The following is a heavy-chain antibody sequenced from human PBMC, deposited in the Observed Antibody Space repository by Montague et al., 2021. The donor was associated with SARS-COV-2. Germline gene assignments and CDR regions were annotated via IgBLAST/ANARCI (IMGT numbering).Heavy chain of an antibody. CDR1: GGLIRNYY. CDR2: IYYSGST. D-gene: IGHD3-22*01. J-gene: IGHJ6*02. V-gene: IGHV4-59*01. Sequence: SETLSLTCTVSGGLIRNYYWSWIRQPPGRGLEWIGYIYYSGSTDYSPSXKSRVTISLDTSKNQFSLKVTSVTAADTAVYYCARGGGYYNYGLDVWGPGTKGTVSS. CDR3: ARGGGYYNYGLDV.